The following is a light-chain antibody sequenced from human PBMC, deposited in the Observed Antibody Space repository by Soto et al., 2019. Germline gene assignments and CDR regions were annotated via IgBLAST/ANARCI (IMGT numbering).Light chain of an antibody. V-gene: IGKV3-11*01. CDR3: QQRSNWPPT. Sequence: EIVFAHSPATLSFSPVERATLSCRASLTVSSYLAWYQQKPGQAPRLLIYDASNRATGIPARFSGSGSGTDFTLSISSLEPEDFAVYYCQQRSNWPPTFGQGTLLE. J-gene: IGKJ5*01. CDR2: DAS. CDR1: LTVSSY.